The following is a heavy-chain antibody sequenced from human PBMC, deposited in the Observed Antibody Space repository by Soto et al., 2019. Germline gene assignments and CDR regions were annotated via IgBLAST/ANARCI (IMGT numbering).Heavy chain of an antibody. J-gene: IGHJ4*02. D-gene: IGHD3-10*01. V-gene: IGHV4-59*08. CDR3: ARQGFGSPYFDY. Sequence: SETLSLTCAVSGGSISSYYWNWIRQPPGKGLEWIGYINYSGSTNYNPSLKSRVTISVDTSKNQFSLKLSSVTAADTAVYYCARQGFGSPYFDYWGQGTLVTAPQ. CDR2: INYSGST. CDR1: GGSISSYY.